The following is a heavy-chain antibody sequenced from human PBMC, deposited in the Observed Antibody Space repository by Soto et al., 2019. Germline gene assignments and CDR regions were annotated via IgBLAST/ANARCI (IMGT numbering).Heavy chain of an antibody. V-gene: IGHV5-51*01. D-gene: IGHD2-8*01. Sequence: GESLKISCKGSGYSFLNYWIGWVRQMPGKDLEWIGIIYPDDSETRYSPSFQGRVTISVDRSITTTYLQWNSLKASDTAMYYCARQEWSRINYFDYWGQGTLVTVS. CDR2: IYPDDSET. CDR1: GYSFLNYW. J-gene: IGHJ4*02. CDR3: ARQEWSRINYFDY.